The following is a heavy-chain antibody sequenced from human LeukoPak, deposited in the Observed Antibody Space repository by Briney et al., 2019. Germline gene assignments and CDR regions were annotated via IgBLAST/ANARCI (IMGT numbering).Heavy chain of an antibody. CDR2: IRTKANGETT. CDR3: AELGITMIGGV. CDR1: GFTFGDYA. V-gene: IGHV3-49*04. J-gene: IGHJ6*04. D-gene: IGHD3-10*02. Sequence: GGSLRLSCAASGFTFGDYAISWVRQAPGKGLEWVGFIRTKANGETTDYAASVKGRFTISRDDSRGIAYLQMSSLRAEDTAVYYCAELGITMIGGVWGKGTTVTISS.